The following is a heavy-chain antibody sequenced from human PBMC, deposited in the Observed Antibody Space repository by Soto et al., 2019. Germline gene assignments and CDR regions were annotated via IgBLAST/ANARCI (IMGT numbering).Heavy chain of an antibody. CDR1: ADSVSSKTAA. CDR2: TYFRSRWYN. D-gene: IGHD3-9*01. CDR3: ARVSFDHFVHWFDP. Sequence: SQTLSLTFAIAADSVSSKTAAWNWIRQSQSRGLEWLGRTYFRSRWYNDYAISVKSRITINPDTSKNQFSLLLNSVTPEDTAVYYCARVSFDHFVHWFDPWGQGTLVTVSS. J-gene: IGHJ5*02. V-gene: IGHV6-1*01.